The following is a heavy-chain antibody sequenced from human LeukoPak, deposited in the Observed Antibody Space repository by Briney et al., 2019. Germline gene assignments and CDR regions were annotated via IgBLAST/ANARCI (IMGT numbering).Heavy chain of an antibody. CDR2: ISAYNGNT. V-gene: IGHV1-18*01. J-gene: IGHJ5*02. D-gene: IGHD3-3*01. CDR1: GYTFTSYG. Sequence: ASVKVSCKASGYTFTSYGISWVRQAPGQGLEWMGWISAYNGNTNYAQKLQGRVTMTTDTSTSTAYMELRSLRSDDTAVYYCARAESGNLLRFLSGNWFDPWGQGTLVTVSS. CDR3: ARAESGNLLRFLSGNWFDP.